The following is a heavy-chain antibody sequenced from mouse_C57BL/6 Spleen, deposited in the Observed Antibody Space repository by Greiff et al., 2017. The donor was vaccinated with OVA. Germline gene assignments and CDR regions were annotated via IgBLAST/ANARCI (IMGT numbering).Heavy chain of an antibody. Sequence: EVKLMESGGGLVKPGGSLKLSCAASGFTFSDYGMHWVRQAPEKGLEWVAYISSGSSTIYYADTVKGRFTISRDNAKNTLFLQMTSLRSEDTAMYYCARRLGQGVDYWGQGTTLTVSS. V-gene: IGHV5-17*01. CDR3: ARRLGQGVDY. CDR1: GFTFSDYG. D-gene: IGHD4-1*01. CDR2: ISSGSSTI. J-gene: IGHJ2*01.